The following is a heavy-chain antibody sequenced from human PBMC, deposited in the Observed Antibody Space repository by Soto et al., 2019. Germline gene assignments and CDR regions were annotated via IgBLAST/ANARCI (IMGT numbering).Heavy chain of an antibody. CDR3: AGVVVPAETYYYGMDV. D-gene: IGHD2-2*01. CDR1: GLTFSSYG. Sequence: GGSLRLSCAASGLTFSSYGMHWVRQAPGKGLEWVAVISYDGSNKYYADSVKGRFTISRDNSKNTLYLQMNSLRAEDTAVYYCAGVVVPAETYYYGMDVWGQGTTVTVSS. V-gene: IGHV3-30*03. CDR2: ISYDGSNK. J-gene: IGHJ6*02.